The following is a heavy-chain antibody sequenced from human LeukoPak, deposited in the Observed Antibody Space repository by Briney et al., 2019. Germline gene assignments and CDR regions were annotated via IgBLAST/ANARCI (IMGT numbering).Heavy chain of an antibody. CDR3: AKLRPIGITMIVVVTHFYFDY. D-gene: IGHD3-22*01. J-gene: IGHJ4*02. V-gene: IGHV3-23*01. CDR1: GFTFSSYA. Sequence: GGSLRLSCAASGFTFSSYAMSWVRQAPGKGLEWVSAISGSGGSTYYADSVKGRFTVSRDNSKNTLYLQMNSLRAEDTAVYYCAKLRPIGITMIVVVTHFYFDYWGQGTLVTVSS. CDR2: ISGSGGST.